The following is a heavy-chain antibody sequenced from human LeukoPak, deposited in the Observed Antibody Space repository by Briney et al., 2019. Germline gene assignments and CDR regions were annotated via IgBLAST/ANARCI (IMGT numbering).Heavy chain of an antibody. CDR2: ISGSGGST. CDR3: AKDVSSSWYFRVHGDY. J-gene: IGHJ4*02. D-gene: IGHD6-13*01. Sequence: PGGSLRLSCAASGFTFSSYAMSWVRQAPGKGLEWVSAISGSGGSTYYADSVKGRFTISRDNSKNTLYLQMNSLRAEDTAVYYCAKDVSSSWYFRVHGDYWGQGTLVTVSS. CDR1: GFTFSSYA. V-gene: IGHV3-23*01.